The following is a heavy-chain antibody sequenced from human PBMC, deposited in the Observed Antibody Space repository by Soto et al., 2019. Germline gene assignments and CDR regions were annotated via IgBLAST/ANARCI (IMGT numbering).Heavy chain of an antibody. J-gene: IGHJ4*02. Sequence: QVQLVQSGAEVKKPGASVKVSCKASGYMFVTYGINWVRQAPGQGLEWMGWISAYNGNTKYAQNLQGRVTMTTDAYTSTAYMEMRSLRSDDTAVYYCARDLDGSGSYYTDYWGPGTLVTVSS. CDR2: ISAYNGNT. CDR1: GYMFVTYG. D-gene: IGHD3-10*01. CDR3: ARDLDGSGSYYTDY. V-gene: IGHV1-18*01.